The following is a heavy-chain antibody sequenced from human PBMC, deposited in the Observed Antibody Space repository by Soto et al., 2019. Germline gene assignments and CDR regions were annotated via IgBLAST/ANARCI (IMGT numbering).Heavy chain of an antibody. V-gene: IGHV3-7*01. CDR2: IKQDGSEK. CDR3: ARDLGASDILTGYHFDY. J-gene: IGHJ4*02. CDR1: GFTFSSYW. D-gene: IGHD3-9*01. Sequence: GGSLRLSCAASGFTFSSYWMSWVRQAPGKGLEWVANIKQDGSEKYYVDSVKGRFTISRDNAKNSLYLQMNSLRAEDTAVYYCARDLGASDILTGYHFDYWGQGTLVTVSS.